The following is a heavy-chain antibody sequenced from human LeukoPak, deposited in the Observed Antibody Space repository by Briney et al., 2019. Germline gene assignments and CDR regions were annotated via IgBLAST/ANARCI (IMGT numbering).Heavy chain of an antibody. V-gene: IGHV4-34*01. J-gene: IGHJ6*02. CDR2: INHSGST. D-gene: IGHD2-2*01. Sequence: SETLSLTCAVYGGSFSGYYWSWIRQPPGKGPEWIGEINHSGSTNYNPSLKSRVTISVDTSKNQFSLKLSSVTAADTAVYYCARGRVRGYCSSTSCYYYYGMDVWGQGTKVTVSS. CDR3: ARGRVRGYCSSTSCYYYYGMDV. CDR1: GGSFSGYY.